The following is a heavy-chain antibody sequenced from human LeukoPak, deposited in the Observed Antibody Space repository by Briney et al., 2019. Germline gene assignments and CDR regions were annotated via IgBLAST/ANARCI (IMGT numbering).Heavy chain of an antibody. CDR1: GFIFGNFW. D-gene: IGHD2-15*01. CDR3: TRGDYYGSGAIGMLDY. CDR2: IKQGGTEK. Sequence: GGSLKLSCAAPGFIFGNFWMSWVRQTPSKGLEWVANIKQGGTEKYYVDSVKGRFTISRDNAKNSLYLQMNSLRAEDTGLYYCTRGDYYGSGAIGMLDYWGRGTLVTVSA. V-gene: IGHV3-7*02. J-gene: IGHJ4*02.